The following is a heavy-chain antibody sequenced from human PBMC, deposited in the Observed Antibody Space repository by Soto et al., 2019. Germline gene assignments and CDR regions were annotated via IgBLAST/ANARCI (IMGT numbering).Heavy chain of an antibody. J-gene: IGHJ6*02. CDR1: GGSFMSQA. V-gene: IGHV1-69*13. CDR2: IIPFSGTV. D-gene: IGHD3-10*01. CDR3: ARGSYDSYAGFFGMDV. Sequence: SVKVSCKTSGGSFMSQAISWVRQAPGQGPEWMGGIIPFSGTVTYTQRFQGRLTLTADEPTKTAYMGLSSLRSEDTAVYYCARGSYDSYAGFFGMDVWGQGTKVTVSS.